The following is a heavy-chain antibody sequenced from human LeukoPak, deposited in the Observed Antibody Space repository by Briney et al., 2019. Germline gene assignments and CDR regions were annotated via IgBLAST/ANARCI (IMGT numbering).Heavy chain of an antibody. J-gene: IGHJ5*02. CDR2: INIGGTNT. CDR1: GFTFNDYY. V-gene: IGHV3-11*04. Sequence: GGSLRLSCAASGFTFNDYYMSWIRQAPGKGLEWLSYINIGGTNTHYADSVKGRFTIARDNAKKSLYLEMNNLRAEDTAVYSCATDGAGFDTWGQGVLVTVSS. CDR3: ATDGAGFDT.